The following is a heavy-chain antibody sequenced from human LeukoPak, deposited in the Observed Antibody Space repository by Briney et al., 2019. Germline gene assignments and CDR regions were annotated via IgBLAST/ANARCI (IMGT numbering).Heavy chain of an antibody. D-gene: IGHD3-10*01. CDR3: AKDMVRVNWFDP. CDR2: IRYDGSNK. CDR1: GFTFSSYG. Sequence: GGSLRLSCAASGFTFSSYGMNWVRQAPGKGLEWVAFIRYDGSNKYYVDSVKGRFTISRDNSKNTLYLQMNSLRAEDTAVYYCAKDMVRVNWFDPWGQGTLVTVSS. V-gene: IGHV3-30*02. J-gene: IGHJ5*02.